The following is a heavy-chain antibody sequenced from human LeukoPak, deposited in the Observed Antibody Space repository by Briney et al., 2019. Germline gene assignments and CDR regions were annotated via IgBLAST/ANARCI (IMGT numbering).Heavy chain of an antibody. CDR2: ISYDGSNK. CDR1: GFTISSYG. CDR3: ATYYDFWSGYYPFDY. D-gene: IGHD3-3*01. J-gene: IGHJ4*02. V-gene: IGHV3-30*03. Sequence: GGSLRLSCAASGFTISSYGMHWVRQAPGKGLEWVAVISYDGSNKYYADSVKGRFTISRDNSKNTLYLQMNSLRAEDTAVYYCATYYDFWSGYYPFDYWGQGTLVTVSS.